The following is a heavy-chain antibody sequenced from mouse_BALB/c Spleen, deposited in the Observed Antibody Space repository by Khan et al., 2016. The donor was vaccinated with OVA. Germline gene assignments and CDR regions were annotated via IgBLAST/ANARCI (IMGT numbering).Heavy chain of an antibody. V-gene: IGHV3-2*02. CDR2: ISYSGST. Sequence: EVQLVETGPGLVKPSQSLSLTCTVTGYSITSDYAWNWIRQFPGNKLEWMGYISYSGSTSYNPSLKSRISITRDTSKNQFFLQLNSVTTEDTATSYCARPGWDDPFAYWGQGTLVTVSA. CDR1: GYSITSDYA. D-gene: IGHD4-1*01. J-gene: IGHJ3*01. CDR3: ARPGWDDPFAY.